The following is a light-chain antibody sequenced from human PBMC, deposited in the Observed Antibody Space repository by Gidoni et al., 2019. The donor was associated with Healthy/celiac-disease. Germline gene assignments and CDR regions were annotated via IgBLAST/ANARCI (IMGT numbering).Light chain of an antibody. J-gene: IGKJ1*01. CDR1: QSISSW. Sequence: GDRVTITCRASQSISSWLAWYQQKPGKAPKLLIYDASSLESGVPARFSGSGSGTEFTLTISSLQPDDFATYYCQQYNSILRTFGQGTKVEIK. V-gene: IGKV1-5*01. CDR3: QQYNSILRT. CDR2: DAS.